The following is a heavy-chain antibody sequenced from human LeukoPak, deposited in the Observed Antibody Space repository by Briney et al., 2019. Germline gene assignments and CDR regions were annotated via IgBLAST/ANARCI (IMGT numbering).Heavy chain of an antibody. CDR3: ARAPSIAAPYYFDY. Sequence: PGGSLRLSCAASGFSFSTYAMNWVRQAPGKGLEWLSYISGSSNTIYYADSVKGRFTVSRDNAKNSLHLQMNSLRAEDTAVYYCARAPSIAAPYYFDYWGQGTLVTVSS. CDR2: ISGSSNTI. CDR1: GFSFSTYA. D-gene: IGHD6-6*01. J-gene: IGHJ4*02. V-gene: IGHV3-48*04.